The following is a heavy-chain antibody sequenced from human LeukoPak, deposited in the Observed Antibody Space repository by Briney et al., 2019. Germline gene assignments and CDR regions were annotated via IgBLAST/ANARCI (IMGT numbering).Heavy chain of an antibody. J-gene: IGHJ4*02. D-gene: IGHD6-13*01. Sequence: GGSLRLSCVASGFTFTNHGMHWVRQAPGRDLEWVASKWDDGSDKYSADSVRGRYTISRDNSKNTLYLQMNSLRAEDTAVYYCAKDMYSSSWYYFDYWGQGTLVTVSS. V-gene: IGHV3-30*02. CDR1: GFTFTNHG. CDR3: AKDMYSSSWYYFDY. CDR2: KWDDGSDK.